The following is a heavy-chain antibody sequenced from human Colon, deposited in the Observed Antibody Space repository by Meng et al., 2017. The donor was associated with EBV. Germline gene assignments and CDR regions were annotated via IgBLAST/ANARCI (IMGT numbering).Heavy chain of an antibody. CDR2: VYYSGST. J-gene: IGHJ4*02. CDR1: GCSINNGPYC. V-gene: IGHV4-39*07. CDR3: ARDRILGYGDDKPFDY. Sequence: LQGSGPHLMSPSLPLLLPVTAPGCSINNGPYCWGWIRQTPGTGLEWIGSVYYSGSTNYNPSLKSRVTVSVDTSKNQFSLDLSSVTAADTAVYYCARDRILGYGDDKPFDYWGQGTLVTVSS. D-gene: IGHD4-17*01.